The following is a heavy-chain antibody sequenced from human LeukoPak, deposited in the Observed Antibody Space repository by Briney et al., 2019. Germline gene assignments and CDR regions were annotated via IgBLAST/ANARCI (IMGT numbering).Heavy chain of an antibody. D-gene: IGHD3-3*01. J-gene: IGHJ5*02. CDR1: GYTFTGYY. V-gene: IGHV1-2*02. CDR2: INPNSGGT. CDR3: ARDQGSVSNYDFWSGYWGSNWFDP. Sequence: ASVKVSCKASGYTFTGYYMHWVRQAPGQGLEWMGWINPNSGGTNYAQKFQGRVTMTRDTSISTAYMELSRLGSDDTAVYYCARDQGSVSNYDFWSGYWGSNWFDPWGQGTLVTVSS.